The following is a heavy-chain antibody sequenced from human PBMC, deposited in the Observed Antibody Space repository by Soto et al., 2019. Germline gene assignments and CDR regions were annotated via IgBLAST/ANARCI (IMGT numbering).Heavy chain of an antibody. Sequence: PSETLSLTCAVSGGSISSSNWWSWVRQPPGKGLEWIGEIYHSGSTNYNPSLKSRVTISVDKSKNQFSLKLSSVTAADTAVYYCARGRGRPIAAAGSSGDYYYYGMDVWGQGTTVTVSS. CDR1: GGSISSSNW. D-gene: IGHD6-13*01. V-gene: IGHV4-4*02. CDR2: IYHSGST. CDR3: ARGRGRPIAAAGSSGDYYYYGMDV. J-gene: IGHJ6*02.